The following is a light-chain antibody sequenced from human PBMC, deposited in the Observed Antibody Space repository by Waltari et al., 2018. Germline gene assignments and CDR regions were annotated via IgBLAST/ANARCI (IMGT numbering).Light chain of an antibody. CDR3: QQYGSSPLT. CDR1: QSVSSTF. V-gene: IGKV3-20*01. J-gene: IGKJ4*01. Sequence: EIVLTQSPGTLSLSPRQRATLSCRASQSVSSTFLGWYQQKPGQAPRLLIYGASSRPTGIPDMFSGSGSGTDFTLTIRILEPEDFALYYCQQYGSSPLTFGGGTKVEIK. CDR2: GAS.